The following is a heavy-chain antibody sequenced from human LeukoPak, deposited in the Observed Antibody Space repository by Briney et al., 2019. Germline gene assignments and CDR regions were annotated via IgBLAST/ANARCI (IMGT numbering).Heavy chain of an antibody. Sequence: GRSLRLSCAASGFTFSSYWMSWVRQAPGKGLEWVANIKQDGSEKYYVDSVKGRFTISRDNAKNSLYLQMNSLRAEGTAVYYCARDRGALDAFDIWGQGTMVTVSS. CDR2: IKQDGSEK. CDR1: GFTFSSYW. D-gene: IGHD3-16*01. CDR3: ARDRGALDAFDI. J-gene: IGHJ3*02. V-gene: IGHV3-7*01.